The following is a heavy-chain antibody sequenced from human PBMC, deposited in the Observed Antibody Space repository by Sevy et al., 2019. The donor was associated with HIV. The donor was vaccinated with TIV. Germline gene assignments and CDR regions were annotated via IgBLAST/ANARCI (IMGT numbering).Heavy chain of an antibody. Sequence: SETLSLTCTVSGGSISNYFWSWIRQPPGKGLEWIGYIYYSGSTNYNPSLKSRVTISVDTSKNQFSLKLSSVTAADTAVYYCARESIGAVGDFNYWGQGTLVTVSS. V-gene: IGHV4-59*12. CDR1: GGSISNYF. D-gene: IGHD6-13*01. J-gene: IGHJ4*02. CDR2: IYYSGST. CDR3: ARESIGAVGDFNY.